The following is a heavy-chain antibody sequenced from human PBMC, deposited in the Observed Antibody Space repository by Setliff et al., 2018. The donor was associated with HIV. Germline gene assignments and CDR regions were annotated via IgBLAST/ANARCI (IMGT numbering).Heavy chain of an antibody. D-gene: IGHD6-19*01. CDR3: AREFSERSPNPDHYYYYMDV. J-gene: IGHJ6*03. CDR1: GGSISSYY. V-gene: IGHV4-59*01. Sequence: SETLSLTCTVSGGSISSYYWSWIRQPPGKGLEWIGYIYYSGDTNYNPSLKSRVSMSLDTSKNQFSLKLTSVTAADTAVYYCAREFSERSPNPDHYYYYMDVWGKGTTVTVSS. CDR2: IYYSGDT.